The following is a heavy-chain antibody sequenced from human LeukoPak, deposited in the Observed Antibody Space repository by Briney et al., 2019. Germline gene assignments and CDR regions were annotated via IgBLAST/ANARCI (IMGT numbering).Heavy chain of an antibody. D-gene: IGHD1-26*01. Sequence: ASVKVSCKASGYTFTSYGISWVRQAPGQGLEWMGWISAYNGNTNYAQKLQGRVTMTTDTSTSTAYMELRSLRSDDTAVYYCARDRSGSYYFQDYYYYAMDVWGQGTTVTVSS. J-gene: IGHJ6*02. CDR3: ARDRSGSYYFQDYYYYAMDV. CDR1: GYTFTSYG. V-gene: IGHV1-18*01. CDR2: ISAYNGNT.